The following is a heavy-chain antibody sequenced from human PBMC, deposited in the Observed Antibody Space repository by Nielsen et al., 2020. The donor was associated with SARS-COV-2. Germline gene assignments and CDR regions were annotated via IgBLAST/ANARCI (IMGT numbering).Heavy chain of an antibody. CDR2: IYYSGST. V-gene: IGHV4-39*07. CDR1: GGSISSSIYY. J-gene: IGHJ4*02. CDR3: ARGPRDGVIAAAPHFDY. Sequence: SETLSLTCTVSGGSISSSIYYWGWIRQPPGKGLEWIGSIYYSGSTYYNPSLKSRVTISVDTSKNQFSLKLSSVTAADPAVYYCARGPRDGVIAAAPHFDYWGQGTLVTVSS. D-gene: IGHD6-13*01.